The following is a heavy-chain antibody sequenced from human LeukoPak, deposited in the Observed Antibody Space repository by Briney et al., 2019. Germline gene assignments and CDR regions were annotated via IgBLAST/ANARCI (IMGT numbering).Heavy chain of an antibody. Sequence: PSETLSLTCAVSGYSITSGYYWAWIRQPPGKGLEWIGNIYRSGSTYYNPSLKSRVTISVDTSKNQFSLKLNSVTAADTAVYYCARRYSNYFFDYWGQGALVTVSP. V-gene: IGHV4-38-2*01. CDR1: GYSITSGYY. J-gene: IGHJ4*02. CDR2: IYRSGST. D-gene: IGHD4-11*01. CDR3: ARRYSNYFFDY.